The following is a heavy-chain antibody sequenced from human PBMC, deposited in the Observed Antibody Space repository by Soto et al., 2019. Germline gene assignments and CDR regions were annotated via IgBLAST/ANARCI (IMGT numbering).Heavy chain of an antibody. V-gene: IGHV1-3*01. CDR2: INAGNGNT. D-gene: IGHD5-12*01. CDR1: GYTFTSYA. CDR3: ARDQSRGVATISGPGY. Sequence: ASVKVSCKASGYTFTSYAMHWARQAPGQRLEWMGWINAGNGNTKYSQKFQGSVTITRDTSASTAYMELSSLRSEDTAVYYCARDQSRGVATISGPGYWGQGTLVTVSS. J-gene: IGHJ4*02.